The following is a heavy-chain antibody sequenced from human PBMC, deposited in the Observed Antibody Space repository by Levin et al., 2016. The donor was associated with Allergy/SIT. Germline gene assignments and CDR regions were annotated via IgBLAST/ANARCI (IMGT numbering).Heavy chain of an antibody. J-gene: IGHJ6*02. CDR3: ARGGYCSGGSCYALTSSDYYYYGMDV. CDR1: GFTFSSYS. Sequence: GGSLRLSCAASGFTFSSYSMETGSARLRGKGLEWVSSISSSSSYIYYADSVKGRFTISRDNAKNSLYLQMNSLRAEDTAVYYCARGGYCSGGSCYALTSSDYYYYGMDVWGQGTTVTVSS. CDR2: ISSSSSYI. V-gene: IGHV3-21*01. D-gene: IGHD2-15*01.